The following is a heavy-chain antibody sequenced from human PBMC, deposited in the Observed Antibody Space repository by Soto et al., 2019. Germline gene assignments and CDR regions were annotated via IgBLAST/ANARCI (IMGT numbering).Heavy chain of an antibody. CDR2: IIPIFGTA. D-gene: IGHD3-22*01. V-gene: IGHV1-69*13. Sequence: SVKVSCKASGGTISSYAISWVRQAPGQGLEWMGGIIPIFGTANYAQKFQGRVTITADESTSTAYMELSSLRSEDTAVYYCARGGEYYYDSSGPAHFDYWGQGTLVTVSS. CDR1: GGTISSYA. J-gene: IGHJ4*02. CDR3: ARGGEYYYDSSGPAHFDY.